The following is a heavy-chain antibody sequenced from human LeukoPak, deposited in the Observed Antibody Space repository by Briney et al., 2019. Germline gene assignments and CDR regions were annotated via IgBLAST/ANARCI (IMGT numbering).Heavy chain of an antibody. V-gene: IGHV1-69*13. Sequence: SVKVSCKASGGTFSSYAISWVRQAPGQGLEWMGGIIPIFGTANYAQKFQGRVTITADESTTTAYMELSSLRSEDTAVYYCARGVQEYYGSANYIFDTWGQGTQVTVSS. CDR3: ARGVQEYYGSANYIFDT. CDR1: GGTFSSYA. CDR2: IIPIFGTA. J-gene: IGHJ5*02. D-gene: IGHD3-10*01.